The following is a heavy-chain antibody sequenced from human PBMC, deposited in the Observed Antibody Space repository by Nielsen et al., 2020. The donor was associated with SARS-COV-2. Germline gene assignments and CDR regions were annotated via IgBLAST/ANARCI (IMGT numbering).Heavy chain of an antibody. CDR3: ARVSMGMTAVTTNWYFDL. Sequence: GSLRLSCGVAGFTLSTYTMIWVRQPPGKGLEWVSSISGSGSYMYYADSVRGRFTISRDTARNSLYLHMNSLRAEDTAVYFCARVSMGMTAVTTNWYFDLWGRGTLVTVSS. J-gene: IGHJ2*01. CDR2: ISGSGSYM. D-gene: IGHD4-17*01. CDR1: GFTLSTYT. V-gene: IGHV3-21*01.